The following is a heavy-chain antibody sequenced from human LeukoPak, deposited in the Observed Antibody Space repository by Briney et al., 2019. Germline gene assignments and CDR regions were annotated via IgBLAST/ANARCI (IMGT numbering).Heavy chain of an antibody. V-gene: IGHV3-7*01. Sequence: GGSLRLSCAAPGFTFSSYWMSWVRQAPGKGLEWVANIKQDGSEKYYVDSVKGRFTISRDNAKNSLYLQMNSLRAEDTAVYYCARNPLTRYYYYYMDVWGKGTTVTVSS. CDR3: ARNPLTRYYYYYMDV. CDR2: IKQDGSEK. CDR1: GFTFSSYW. J-gene: IGHJ6*03. D-gene: IGHD3-9*01.